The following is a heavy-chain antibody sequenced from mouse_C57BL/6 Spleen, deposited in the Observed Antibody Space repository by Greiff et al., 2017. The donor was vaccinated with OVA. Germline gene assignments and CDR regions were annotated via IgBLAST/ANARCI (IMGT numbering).Heavy chain of an antibody. D-gene: IGHD1-1*01. CDR2: ISDVGSYT. CDR1: GFTFSSYA. Sequence: DVMLVESGGGLVKPGGSLKLSCAASGFTFSSYAMSWVRQTPEKRLEWVATISDVGSYTYYPDNVKGRFTISRDNAKNNLYLQMSHLKSEDTAMYYCARDDGSSYDYFDYWGQGTTLTVSS. CDR3: ARDDGSSYDYFDY. V-gene: IGHV5-4*01. J-gene: IGHJ2*01.